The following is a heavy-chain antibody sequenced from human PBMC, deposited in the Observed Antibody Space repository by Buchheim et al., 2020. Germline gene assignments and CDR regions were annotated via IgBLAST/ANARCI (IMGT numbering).Heavy chain of an antibody. CDR2: INHNGGT. J-gene: IGHJ4*02. D-gene: IGHD1-26*01. Sequence: QVQLQQWGAGLLKPSETLSLTCAVYGESFSSYYWSWIRQPPGKGLEWIGEINHNGGTNYNPSLKSRVTISVDTSKNQLFLRLRSVTAADTAVYYCASRGDYWGQGTL. V-gene: IGHV4-34*01. CDR1: GESFSSYY. CDR3: ASRGDY.